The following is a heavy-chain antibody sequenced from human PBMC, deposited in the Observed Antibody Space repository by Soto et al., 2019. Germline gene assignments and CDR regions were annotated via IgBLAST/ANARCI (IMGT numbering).Heavy chain of an antibody. CDR2: ISYDGGTK. J-gene: IGHJ2*01. D-gene: IGHD3-22*01. CDR1: GFTFSTYG. CDR3: AKSSLGTESSGFQFWFFDL. V-gene: IGHV3-30*18. Sequence: QIHLVESGGGVAQPGRSLRLSCAASGFTFSTYGMHWVRQAPGKGLEWVAVISYDGGTKHYADSVKGRFTISRDNSKTTLYLQMNSLRAEDTAVYYCAKSSLGTESSGFQFWFFDLWGRGTLVTVSS.